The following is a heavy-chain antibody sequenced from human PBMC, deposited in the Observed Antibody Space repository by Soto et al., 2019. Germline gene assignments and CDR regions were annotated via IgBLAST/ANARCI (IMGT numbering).Heavy chain of an antibody. CDR1: AFTFMNAW. CDR2: FKSRAAGGTT. CDR3: AGDNPEMNGWLEY. Sequence: GGALRLSCAASAFTFMNAWMNWVRQAPGKGMEWVARFKSRAAGGTTDYAAPVNGRFTISRDDSTSTLYLQMNSLQTEDTAVYYCAGDNPEMNGWLEYWGQVTLVTVSS. V-gene: IGHV3-15*07. D-gene: IGHD6-19*01. J-gene: IGHJ4*02.